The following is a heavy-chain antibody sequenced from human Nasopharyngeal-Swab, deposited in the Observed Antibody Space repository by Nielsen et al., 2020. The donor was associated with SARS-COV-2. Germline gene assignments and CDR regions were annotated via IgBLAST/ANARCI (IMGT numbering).Heavy chain of an antibody. CDR2: IKSKTDGGTT. J-gene: IGHJ4*02. CDR1: GFTFSNAW. CDR3: TTDASNYLITIFGVVIS. V-gene: IGHV3-15*01. Sequence: GESLKISCAASGFTFSNAWMGWVRQAPGKGLEWVGRIKSKTDGGTTDYAAPVKGRFTISRDDSKNTLYLQMNSLKTEDTAVYYCTTDASNYLITIFGVVISWGQGTLVTVSS. D-gene: IGHD3-3*01.